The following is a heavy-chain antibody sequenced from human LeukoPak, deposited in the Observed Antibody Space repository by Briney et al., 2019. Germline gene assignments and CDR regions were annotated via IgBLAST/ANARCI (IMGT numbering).Heavy chain of an antibody. J-gene: IGHJ4*02. D-gene: IGHD2-21*01. CDR2: ISAYNGNT. CDR3: ATLADCGGDCYEGGFDY. Sequence: ASVKFSCKDSRHTFTSYGISWVRQAPGQGLEWMGWISAYNGNTNYAQKLQGRVTMTTDTSTSTAYMELRSLRSDDTAVYYCATLADCGGDCYEGGFDYWGQGTLVTVSS. CDR1: RHTFTSYG. V-gene: IGHV1-18*01.